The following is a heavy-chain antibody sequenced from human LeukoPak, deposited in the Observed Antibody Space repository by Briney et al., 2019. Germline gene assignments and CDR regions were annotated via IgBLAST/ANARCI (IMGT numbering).Heavy chain of an antibody. V-gene: IGHV1-2*02. J-gene: IGHJ4*02. CDR3: ARDGYSGYDSIQPWFCLDY. Sequence: ASVKVSCKASGYTFTGYYMHWVRQAPGQGLEWMGWINPNSGGTNYAQKFQGRVTMTRDTSISTAYMELSRLRSDDTAVYYCARDGYSGYDSIQPWFCLDYWGQGTLVTVSS. CDR1: GYTFTGYY. CDR2: INPNSGGT. D-gene: IGHD5-12*01.